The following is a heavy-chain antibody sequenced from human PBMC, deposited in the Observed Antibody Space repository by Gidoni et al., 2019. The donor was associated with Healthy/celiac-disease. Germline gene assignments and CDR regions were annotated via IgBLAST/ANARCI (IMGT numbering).Heavy chain of an antibody. Sequence: QLQLQESGPGLVKHSATLSLTCTVSGGSISSSSYYWGWIRQPPGKGLEWIGSIYYSGSTYYNPSLKSRVTISVDTSKNQFSLKLSSVTAADTAVYYCARTYGRGSYQFDYWGQGTLVTVSS. CDR1: GGSISSSSYY. CDR3: ARTYGRGSYQFDY. D-gene: IGHD1-26*01. J-gene: IGHJ4*02. V-gene: IGHV4-39*01. CDR2: IYYSGST.